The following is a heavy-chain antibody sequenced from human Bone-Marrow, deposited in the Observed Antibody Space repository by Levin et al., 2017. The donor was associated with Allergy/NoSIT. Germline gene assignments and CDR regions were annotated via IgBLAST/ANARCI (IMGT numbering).Heavy chain of an antibody. D-gene: IGHD3-22*01. CDR3: ARDKAPYYYDSTIDY. CDR2: ISSNGGST. V-gene: IGHV3-64*01. J-gene: IGHJ4*02. Sequence: LSLTCAASGFTFSSYAMHWVRQAPGKGLEYVSAISSNGGSTYYANSVKGRFTISRDNSKNTLYLQMGSLRAEDMAVYYCARDKAPYYYDSTIDYWGQGTLVTVSS. CDR1: GFTFSSYA.